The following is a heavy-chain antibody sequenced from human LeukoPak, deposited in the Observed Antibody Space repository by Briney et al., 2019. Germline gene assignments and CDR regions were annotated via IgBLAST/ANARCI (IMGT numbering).Heavy chain of an antibody. CDR1: GGSFSGYY. V-gene: IGHV4-34*01. CDR3: AAGRPHYYYYYYMDV. Sequence: PSETLSLTCAVYGGSFSGYYWSWIRQPPGKGLEWIGEINHSGSTNYNPSLKSRVTISVDTSKNQFSLKLSSVTAADTAVYYCAAGRPHYYYYYYMDVWGKGTTVTISS. CDR2: INHSGST. J-gene: IGHJ6*03. D-gene: IGHD6-25*01.